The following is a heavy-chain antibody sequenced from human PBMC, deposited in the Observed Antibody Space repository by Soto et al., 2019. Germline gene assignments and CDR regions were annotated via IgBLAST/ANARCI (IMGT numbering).Heavy chain of an antibody. CDR2: ISAYNGNT. V-gene: IGHV1-18*01. CDR3: AREAFYDYVWGSYRLKRYYYYGMDV. J-gene: IGHJ6*02. D-gene: IGHD3-16*02. Sequence: GASVKVSCKASGYTFTSYGISWLREAPGQGLEWMGWISAYNGNTNYAQKLQGRVTMTTDTSTSTAYMELRSLRSDDTAVYYCAREAFYDYVWGSYRLKRYYYYGMDVWGQGTTVTVSS. CDR1: GYTFTSYG.